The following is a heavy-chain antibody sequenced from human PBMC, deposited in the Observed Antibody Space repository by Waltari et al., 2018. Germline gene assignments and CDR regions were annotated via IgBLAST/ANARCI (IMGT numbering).Heavy chain of an antibody. CDR3: AIDPARVGATTSYYYYGMDV. D-gene: IGHD1-26*01. CDR2: IIPILCIA. Sequence: QVQLVQSGAEVKKPGSSVKVSCKASGGTFSSYTISWVRQAPGQGLEWMGRIIPILCIANYAQKFQGRVTITADKSTSTAYMDLSSLRSEDTAVYYCAIDPARVGATTSYYYYGMDVWGQGTTVTVSS. J-gene: IGHJ6*02. V-gene: IGHV1-69*08. CDR1: GGTFSSYT.